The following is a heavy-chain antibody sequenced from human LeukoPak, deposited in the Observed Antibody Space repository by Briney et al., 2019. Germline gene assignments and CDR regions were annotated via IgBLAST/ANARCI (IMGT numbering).Heavy chain of an antibody. CDR2: INPSGGST. D-gene: IGHD2-15*01. V-gene: IGHV1-46*01. Sequence: ASVKVSCKASGYTFTSYYMHWVRQAPGQGLEWMGIINPSGGSTSYAQKFQGRVTMTRDTSTSTVYMELSSLRSEDTAVYYCARDLFPQYCSGGSCQYFQHWGQGTLVTVSS. CDR3: ARDLFPQYCSGGSCQYFQH. CDR1: GYTFTSYY. J-gene: IGHJ1*01.